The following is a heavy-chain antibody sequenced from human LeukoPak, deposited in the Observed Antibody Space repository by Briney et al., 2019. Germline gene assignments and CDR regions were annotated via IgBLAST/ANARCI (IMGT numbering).Heavy chain of an antibody. CDR3: ACQSNYNYYYGMDV. Sequence: PSETLSLTCAVSGGSISSGGYSWSWIRQPPGKGLEWIGYIYHSGSTYYNPSLKSRVTISVDRSKNQFSLKLSSVTAADTAVYYCACQSNYNYYYGMDVWGQGTTVTVSS. J-gene: IGHJ6*02. CDR2: IYHSGST. CDR1: GGSISSGGYS. V-gene: IGHV4-30-2*01.